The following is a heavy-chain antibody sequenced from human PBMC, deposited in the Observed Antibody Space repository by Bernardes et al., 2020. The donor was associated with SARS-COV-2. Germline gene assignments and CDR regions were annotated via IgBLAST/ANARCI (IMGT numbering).Heavy chain of an antibody. D-gene: IGHD3-22*01. CDR3: ARGASSGYRVDY. CDR1: GFTFSNHW. Sequence: GGALRLSFAASGFTFSNHWTHWVRQIPGRGLVWLSRISTDGSTTNYADSVKGRFTISRDNAKNTLWLQMNSLGADDTAVYYCARGASSGYRVDYWGPGTLVTVSS. J-gene: IGHJ4*02. V-gene: IGHV3-74*01. CDR2: ISTDGSTT.